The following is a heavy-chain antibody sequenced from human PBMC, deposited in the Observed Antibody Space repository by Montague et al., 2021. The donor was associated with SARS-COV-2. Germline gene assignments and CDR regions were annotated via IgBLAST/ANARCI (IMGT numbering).Heavy chain of an antibody. V-gene: IGHV4-31*03. J-gene: IGHJ3*02. Sequence: TLSLTCTVSGGSISSGGYYWSWIRQHPGKGLEWIGYIYYSGSTYYNPSLKSRVTISVDTSKNQFSLKLSSVTVADTAVYYCARVQGITMIVVVIGAFDIWGQGTMVTVSS. CDR3: ARVQGITMIVVVIGAFDI. D-gene: IGHD3-22*01. CDR2: IYYSGST. CDR1: GGSISSGGYY.